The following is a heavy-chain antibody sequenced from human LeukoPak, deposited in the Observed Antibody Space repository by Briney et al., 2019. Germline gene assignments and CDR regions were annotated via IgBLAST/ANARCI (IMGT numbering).Heavy chain of an antibody. Sequence: ASVKVSCKASGYTFTGYYMHWVRQAPGQGLEWMGWINPNSGGTNYAQKFQGRVTMTRDTSISTAYMELSRLRSEDTAVYYCAIERGIAAPFDYWGQGTLVTVSS. CDR2: INPNSGGT. CDR1: GYTFTGYY. CDR3: AIERGIAAPFDY. D-gene: IGHD6-6*01. V-gene: IGHV1-2*02. J-gene: IGHJ4*02.